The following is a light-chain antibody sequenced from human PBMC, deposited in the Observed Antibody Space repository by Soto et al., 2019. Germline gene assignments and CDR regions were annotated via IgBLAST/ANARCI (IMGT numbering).Light chain of an antibody. J-gene: IGLJ2*01. V-gene: IGLV1-44*01. CDR3: ATWYDSLNGPV. Sequence: QSVLTQPPSASGTPGQRVTISCSGSSSNIGSNTVNWYQQLPGTAPKLLIYSNSQRPSGVPDRFSGSKSGTSASLAISGLQSEDEADYYCATWYDSLNGPVFGRGTKLTVL. CDR1: SSNIGSNT. CDR2: SNS.